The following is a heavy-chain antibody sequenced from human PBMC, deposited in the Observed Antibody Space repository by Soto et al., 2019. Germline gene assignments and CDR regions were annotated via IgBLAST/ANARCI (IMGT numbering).Heavy chain of an antibody. J-gene: IGHJ4*02. CDR2: INPNSGGT. V-gene: IGHV1-2*04. D-gene: IGHD5-18*01. CDR3: ARAPPDTASVITSPQYFHY. CDR1: GYTLTGYY. Sequence: ASVKVSCKASGYTLTGYYMHWERQATGQGLEWMGWINPNSGGTNYAQKFQGWVTMTRDTSISTAYMELSRLRSDDTAVYYCARAPPDTASVITSPQYFHYWGQGTLVTVST.